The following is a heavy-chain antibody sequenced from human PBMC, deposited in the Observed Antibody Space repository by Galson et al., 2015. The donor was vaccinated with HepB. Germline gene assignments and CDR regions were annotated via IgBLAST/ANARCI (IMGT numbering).Heavy chain of an antibody. J-gene: IGHJ5*02. V-gene: IGHV4-59*01. Sequence: LSLTCTVSGGSISSYYWSWIRQPPGKGLEWIGYIYYSGSTNYNPSLKSRVTISVDTSKNQFSLKLSSVTAADTAVYYCASRYSYGPYNWFDPWGQGTLVTVSS. CDR2: IYYSGST. D-gene: IGHD5-18*01. CDR3: ASRYSYGPYNWFDP. CDR1: GGSISSYY.